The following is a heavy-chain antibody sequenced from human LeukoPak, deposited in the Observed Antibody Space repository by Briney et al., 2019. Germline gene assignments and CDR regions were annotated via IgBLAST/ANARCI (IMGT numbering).Heavy chain of an antibody. CDR2: IYPGDSDT. J-gene: IGHJ4*02. CDR3: ARREGVDYFDY. Sequence: GESLQISCKGTGYSFTNYWIGGVRQMPGKGLEWMGIIYPGDSDTRYSPSFQGQVSISADKSISTAYLQWSSLKASDTAMYYCARREGVDYFDYWGQGTLVTVSS. CDR1: GYSFTNYW. D-gene: IGHD1-26*01. V-gene: IGHV5-51*01.